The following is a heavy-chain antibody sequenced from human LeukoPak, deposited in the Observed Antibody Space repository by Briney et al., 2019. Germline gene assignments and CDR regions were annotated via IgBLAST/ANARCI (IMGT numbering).Heavy chain of an antibody. V-gene: IGHV1-18*01. J-gene: IGHJ5*02. CDR2: ISAYNGNT. CDR1: GYTFTSYG. CDR3: ARAGHYDFWSGYYIYNWFDP. Sequence: ASVKVSCKASGYTFTSYGISWVRQAPGQGLEWMGWISAYNGNTNYAQKLQGRVTMTTDTSTSTAYMELRSLRSDDTAVYYCARAGHYDFWSGYYIYNWFDPWGQGTLVIVSS. D-gene: IGHD3-3*01.